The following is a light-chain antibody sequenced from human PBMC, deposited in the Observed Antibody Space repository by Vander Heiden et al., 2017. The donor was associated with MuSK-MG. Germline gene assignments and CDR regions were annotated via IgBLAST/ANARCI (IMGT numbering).Light chain of an antibody. V-gene: IGLV3-1*01. J-gene: IGLJ2*01. CDR2: QDT. Sequence: SYHLMQPPSVPVSPRQTSTTTCPGDTLGDKYACRYPQKPRQSPVPSIYQDTKPPSGIPERVSGSDTATTVTMTVRETQAVDEYYYYSQAWNSSTEVFGGGTKVTVL. CDR1: TLGDKY. CDR3: QAWNSSTEV.